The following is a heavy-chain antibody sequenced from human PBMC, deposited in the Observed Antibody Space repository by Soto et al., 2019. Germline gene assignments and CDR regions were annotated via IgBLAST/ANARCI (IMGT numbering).Heavy chain of an antibody. D-gene: IGHD2-15*01. CDR3: ARGYCSGGSCQIDY. CDR1: GYTFTSYD. V-gene: IGHV1-8*01. J-gene: IGHJ4*02. Sequence: ASVKVSCKASGYTFTSYDINWVRQATGQGLEWMGWMNPNSGNTGHAQKFQGRVTMTRNTSISTAYIELSSLRSEDTDVYYCARGYCSGGSCQIDYWGQGTLVTVSS. CDR2: MNPNSGNT.